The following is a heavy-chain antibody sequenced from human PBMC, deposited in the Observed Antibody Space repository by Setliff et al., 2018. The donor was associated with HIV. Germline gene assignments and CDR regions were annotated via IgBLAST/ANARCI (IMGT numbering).Heavy chain of an antibody. CDR2: IYYSGST. J-gene: IGHJ4*02. CDR3: ARVGGSGSHDY. D-gene: IGHD6-19*01. Sequence: SETLSLTCTVSGDSVSSRSYYWSWIRQPPGKGLEWIGYIYYSGSTNYNPSLKSRVTISVDTSKNQFSMKMSTVTAADTAVYYCARVGGSGSHDYWGQGTLVTVSS. CDR1: GDSVSSRSYY. V-gene: IGHV4-61*01.